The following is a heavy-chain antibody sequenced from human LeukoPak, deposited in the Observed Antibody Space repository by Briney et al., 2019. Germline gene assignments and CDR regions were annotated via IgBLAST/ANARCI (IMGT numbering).Heavy chain of an antibody. CDR1: GFTFSSYA. J-gene: IGHJ4*02. CDR2: ISYDGSNK. D-gene: IGHD3-10*01. CDR3: ARESAQDYYGSGSHRLFDY. Sequence: GRSLRLSCAASGFTFSSYAMHWVRQAPGKGLEWVAVISYDGSNKYYADSVKGRFTISRDNSKNTLYLQMNSLRAEDTAVYYCARESAQDYYGSGSHRLFDYWGQGTLVTVSS. V-gene: IGHV3-30-3*01.